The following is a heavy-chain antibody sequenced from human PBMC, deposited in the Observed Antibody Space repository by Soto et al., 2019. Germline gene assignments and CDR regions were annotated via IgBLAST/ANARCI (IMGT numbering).Heavy chain of an antibody. D-gene: IGHD6-6*01. CDR3: AKDGRSSSHYYYYMDV. Sequence: GGSLRLSCAASGFTFDDYAMHWVRQAPGKGLEWVSGINWNSGSIGYADSVKGRFTISRDNAKNSLYLQMNSLRADDTALYYCAKDGRSSSHYYYYMDVWGKGTTVTVSS. J-gene: IGHJ6*03. CDR2: INWNSGSI. CDR1: GFTFDDYA. V-gene: IGHV3-9*01.